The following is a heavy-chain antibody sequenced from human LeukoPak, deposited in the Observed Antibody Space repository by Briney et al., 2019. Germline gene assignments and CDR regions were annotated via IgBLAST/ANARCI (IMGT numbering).Heavy chain of an antibody. Sequence: SVKVSCKASGGTFSSYTISWVRQAPGQGLEWMGRIIPILGIAHYAQKFQGRVTITADKSTSTAHMELSSLRSEDTAVYYCASISGSYSVGYFDYWGQGTLVTVSS. CDR1: GGTFSSYT. CDR2: IIPILGIA. V-gene: IGHV1-69*02. D-gene: IGHD1-26*01. J-gene: IGHJ4*02. CDR3: ASISGSYSVGYFDY.